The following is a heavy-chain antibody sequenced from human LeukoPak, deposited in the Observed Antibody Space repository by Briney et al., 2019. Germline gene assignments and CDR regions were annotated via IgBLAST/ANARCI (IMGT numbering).Heavy chain of an antibody. Sequence: PGRSLRLSCAASGFTVDSNYMSWVRQAPGKGLEWVSVFYSGDRTDYAGSVKGRFTISRDNSKNTLSLQMSSLRAEDTAVYYCARHGGSNPFDYWGQGTLVTVSS. V-gene: IGHV3-53*01. CDR2: FYSGDRT. D-gene: IGHD5-24*01. J-gene: IGHJ4*02. CDR3: ARHGGSNPFDY. CDR1: GFTVDSNY.